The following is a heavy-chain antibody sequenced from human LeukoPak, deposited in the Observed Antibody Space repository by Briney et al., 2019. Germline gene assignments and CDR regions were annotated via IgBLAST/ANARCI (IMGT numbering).Heavy chain of an antibody. V-gene: IGHV3-9*01. Sequence: PGRSLRLSCAASGFTFDDYAMHWVRQAPGKGLEWVSGISWNSGSIGHADSVKGRFTISRDNAKNSLYLQMNSLRAEDTALYYCAKDIRAYYYYYGMDVWGQGTTVTVSS. CDR3: AKDIRAYYYYYGMDV. D-gene: IGHD3-10*01. J-gene: IGHJ6*02. CDR1: GFTFDDYA. CDR2: ISWNSGSI.